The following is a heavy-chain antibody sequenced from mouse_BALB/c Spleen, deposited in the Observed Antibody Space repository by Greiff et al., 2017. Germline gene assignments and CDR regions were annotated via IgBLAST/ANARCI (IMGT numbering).Heavy chain of an antibody. CDR1: GYAFSSYW. D-gene: IGHD1-1*01. V-gene: IGHV1-80*01. J-gene: IGHJ4*01. Sequence: VQLQQSGAELVRPGSSVKLSCKASGYAFSSYWMNWVKQRPGQGLEWIGQIYPGDGDTNYNGKFKGKATLTADKSSSTAYMQLSSLTSEDSAVYFGAGGLKYYGSGCGAMDYWGQGTSVTVSS. CDR2: IYPGDGDT. CDR3: AGGLKYYGSGCGAMDY.